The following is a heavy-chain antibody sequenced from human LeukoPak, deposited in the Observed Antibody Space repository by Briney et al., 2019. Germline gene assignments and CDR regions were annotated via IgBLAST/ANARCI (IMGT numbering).Heavy chain of an antibody. V-gene: IGHV3-48*01. Sequence: GGSLRLSCAASGFTFSSYSMNWVRQAPGKGLEWVSYISSSSSTIYYADSVKGRFTISRDNSKNTLYLQMNSLRAEDTAVYYCAISQRRIQLDYWGQGTLVTVSS. D-gene: IGHD5-18*01. CDR2: ISSSSSTI. J-gene: IGHJ4*02. CDR3: AISQRRIQLDY. CDR1: GFTFSSYS.